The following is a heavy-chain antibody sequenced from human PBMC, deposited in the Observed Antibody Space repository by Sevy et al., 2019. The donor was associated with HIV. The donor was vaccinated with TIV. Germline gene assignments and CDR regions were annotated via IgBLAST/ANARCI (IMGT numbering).Heavy chain of an antibody. Sequence: ASVKVSCKASGYTFITYYVHWVRQAPGQGLEWMGLIDPSGSTRYAQKFQGRVSMTGDTSTTTVYMELSSLTSEDTAVYYCARDRDLSGSYLEYYYYAIDVWAKGPRSPSP. V-gene: IGHV1-46*01. J-gene: IGHJ6*02. CDR3: ARDRDLSGSYLEYYYYAIDV. CDR1: GYTFITYY. CDR2: IDPSGST. D-gene: IGHD1-26*01.